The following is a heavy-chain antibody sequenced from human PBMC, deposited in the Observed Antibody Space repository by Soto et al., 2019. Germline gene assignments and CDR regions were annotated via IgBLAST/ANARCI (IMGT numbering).Heavy chain of an antibody. CDR1: GFTFTRYS. J-gene: IGHJ4*02. CDR2: ISSTTNYI. V-gene: IGHV3-21*06. CDR3: ARESEDLTSNFDY. Sequence: GGSLRLSCAASGFTFTRYSMNWVRQAPGKGLEWVSSISSTTNYIYYGDSMKGRFTIPRDNAKNSLYLEMNSLRAKDTAVYYCARESEDLTSNFDYWGQGTLVTVSS.